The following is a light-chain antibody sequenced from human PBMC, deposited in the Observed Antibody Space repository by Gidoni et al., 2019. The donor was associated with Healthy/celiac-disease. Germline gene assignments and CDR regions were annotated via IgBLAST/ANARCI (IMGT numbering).Light chain of an antibody. Sequence: EIVWIQSPATLSLSPGERATLPCRASQSVSSYLAWYQQKPGQAPRLLIYDASNRATGIPARFSGSGSGTDFTLTISSLEPEDFAVYYCQQRSNWPLTFGGGTKVEIK. V-gene: IGKV3-11*01. CDR1: QSVSSY. CDR3: QQRSNWPLT. CDR2: DAS. J-gene: IGKJ4*01.